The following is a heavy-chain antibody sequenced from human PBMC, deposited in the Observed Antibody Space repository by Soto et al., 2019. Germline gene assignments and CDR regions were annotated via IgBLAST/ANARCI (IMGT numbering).Heavy chain of an antibody. Sequence: GGSLRLSCAASGFTFNGCGMNWVRQGPGKGLEWVSYINSGSTIIYYADSVKGRFTISRDNAENSLYLQMNSLRDDDTAVYYCARDRGAPRKYYFDSWGQGA. CDR3: ARDRGAPRKYYFDS. V-gene: IGHV3-48*02. J-gene: IGHJ4*02. CDR2: INSGSTII. CDR1: GFTFNGCG. D-gene: IGHD1-26*01.